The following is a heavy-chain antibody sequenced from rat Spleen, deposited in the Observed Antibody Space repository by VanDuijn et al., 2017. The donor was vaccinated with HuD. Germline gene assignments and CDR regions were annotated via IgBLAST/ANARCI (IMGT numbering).Heavy chain of an antibody. CDR2: ISYDGSST. V-gene: IGHV5-20*01. CDR1: GFTFSDYY. D-gene: IGHD3-8*01. CDR3: TTYPFAY. J-gene: IGHJ3*01. Sequence: EVQLVESGGGLVQPGRSLKLSCAASGFTFSDYYMDWVRQAPTKGLEWVASISYDGSSTFYRDSVKGRFTISRDYAKSTLYLQMDSLRSEDTATYYCTTYPFAYWGQGTLVTVSS.